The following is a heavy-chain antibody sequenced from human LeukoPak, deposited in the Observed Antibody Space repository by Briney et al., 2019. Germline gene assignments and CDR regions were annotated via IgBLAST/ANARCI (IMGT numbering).Heavy chain of an antibody. J-gene: IGHJ6*02. V-gene: IGHV6-1*01. Sequence: SQTLSLTCAISGDGVSSNSAAWNWIRQSPSRGLEWLGRTYYRSKWYNDYAVSVKSRITINPDTSKNQFSLQLNSVTPEDTAVYYCARVVGSSWTNPGYYYYGMDVWGQGTTVTVSS. D-gene: IGHD6-13*01. CDR3: ARVVGSSWTNPGYYYYGMDV. CDR2: TYYRSKWYN. CDR1: GDGVSSNSAA.